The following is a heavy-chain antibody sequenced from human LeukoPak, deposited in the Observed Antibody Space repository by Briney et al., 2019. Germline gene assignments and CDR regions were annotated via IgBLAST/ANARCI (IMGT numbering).Heavy chain of an antibody. J-gene: IGHJ5*02. CDR1: GYSSSSGYY. Sequence: KPSETLSLTCAVSGYSSSSGYYWGWIRQPPGKGLEWIGSIYHTGSTYYNASLKSRVTISVDTSKNQFSLKLSSVTAADTAVYYCACCSGGTCYGGWFDPWGQGTLVTASS. D-gene: IGHD2-15*01. CDR2: IYHTGST. V-gene: IGHV4-38-2*01. CDR3: ACCSGGTCYGGWFDP.